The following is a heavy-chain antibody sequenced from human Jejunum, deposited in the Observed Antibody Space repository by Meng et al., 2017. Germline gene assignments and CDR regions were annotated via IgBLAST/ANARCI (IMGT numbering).Heavy chain of an antibody. CDR1: GFTFSDYW. J-gene: IGHJ4*02. V-gene: IGHV3-74*01. D-gene: IGHD1-26*01. Sequence: EVQLVESGGGLVQPGGSLRLSCAGSGFTFSDYWMHWVRQAPGEGLVWVSRINTDGSNTNYADSVKGRFTISRDNAKNTVYLQMNSLRAEDTAVYYCARAGSYRFDYWGQGTLVTVSS. CDR3: ARAGSYRFDY. CDR2: INTDGSNT.